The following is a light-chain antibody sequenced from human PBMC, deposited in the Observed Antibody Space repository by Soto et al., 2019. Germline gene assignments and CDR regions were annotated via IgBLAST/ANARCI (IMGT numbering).Light chain of an antibody. CDR3: QQYNNWPPLT. V-gene: IGKV3-15*01. CDR1: KSVNNN. CDR2: GAS. J-gene: IGKJ4*01. Sequence: EIVMTQSPATLSVSPGERAILSCRASKSVNNNLAWYQQKPGQAPRLLIYGASTRATGIPVRFSGSGSGTEFTLSISSLQSEDFAIYYCQQYNNWPPLTFGGGTKVEIK.